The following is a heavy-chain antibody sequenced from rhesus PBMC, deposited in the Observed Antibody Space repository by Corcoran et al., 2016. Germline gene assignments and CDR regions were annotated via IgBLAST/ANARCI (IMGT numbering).Heavy chain of an antibody. CDR3: AREQLVAYNGLDS. CDR2: ITYSGST. D-gene: IGHD6-13*01. J-gene: IGHJ6*01. CDR1: GGSISSGYYY. Sequence: QVQLQESGPGLVKPSETLSLTCAVSGGSISSGYYYWSWIRQPPGKGLEWIGYITYSGSTSDKPYLKRRVTISRDTAKNQFSLKLSSVTAADTAVYYCAREQLVAYNGLDSWGQGVVVTVSS. V-gene: IGHV4-122*02.